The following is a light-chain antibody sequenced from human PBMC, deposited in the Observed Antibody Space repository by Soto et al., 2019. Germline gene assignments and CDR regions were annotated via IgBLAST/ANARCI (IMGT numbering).Light chain of an antibody. CDR3: QQYHEYW. V-gene: IGKV1-5*02. CDR2: DAS. CDR1: EFISDW. Sequence: DVQMTRSPSTLSESVGDRVTMICRASEFISDWLAWYQQKPGKAPKLLIYDASSLESGVPSRFSGSGSGTEFTLTISSLQPDDFATYYCQQYHEYWFGQGSKVDIK. J-gene: IGKJ1*01.